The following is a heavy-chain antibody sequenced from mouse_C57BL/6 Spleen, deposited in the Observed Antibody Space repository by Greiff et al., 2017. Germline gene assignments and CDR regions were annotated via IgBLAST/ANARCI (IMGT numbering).Heavy chain of an antibody. D-gene: IGHD2-3*01. Sequence: DVQLVESGGGLVQPKGSLKLSCAASGFSFNTYAMNWVRQAPGKGLEWVARIRSKSNNYATYYADSVKDRFTISRDDSESMLYLQMNNLKTEDTAMYYCVRHDGYGDYWGQGTTLTVSS. V-gene: IGHV10-1*01. J-gene: IGHJ2*01. CDR2: IRSKSNNYAT. CDR3: VRHDGYGDY. CDR1: GFSFNTYA.